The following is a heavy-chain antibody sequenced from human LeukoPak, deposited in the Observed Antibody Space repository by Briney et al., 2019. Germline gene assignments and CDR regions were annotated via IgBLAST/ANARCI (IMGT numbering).Heavy chain of an antibody. V-gene: IGHV1-69*04. D-gene: IGHD5-18*01. CDR1: GGTFSIYA. J-gene: IGHJ4*02. CDR3: AREFGGGYSYGYYY. Sequence: GSSVTVSFAASGGTFSIYAISWVRQAPGQGLEWVGRIIPILGIANYAQKFQGRVTITADKSTSTAYMELSSLRSEDTAVYYCAREFGGGYSYGYYYWGQGTLVTVSS. CDR2: IIPILGIA.